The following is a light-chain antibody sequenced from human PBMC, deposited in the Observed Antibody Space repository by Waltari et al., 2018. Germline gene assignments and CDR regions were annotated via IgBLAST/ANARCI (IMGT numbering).Light chain of an antibody. CDR2: ENT. CDR1: SSNIGNNY. CDR3: GTWDSSLSGAV. J-gene: IGLJ7*01. Sequence: QSVLTQPPSVSAAPGQRVTIPCPGGSSNIGNNYVFWYRQFPGTAPKLLIYENTERPSGIPGRFSGSKSGTSATLDITGLQAGDEADYYCGTWDSSLSGAVFGGGTHLTVL. V-gene: IGLV1-51*02.